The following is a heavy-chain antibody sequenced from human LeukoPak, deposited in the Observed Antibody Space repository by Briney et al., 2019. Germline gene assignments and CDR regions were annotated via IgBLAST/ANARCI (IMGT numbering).Heavy chain of an antibody. CDR2: ISDSGST. D-gene: IGHD6-19*01. J-gene: IGHJ4*02. Sequence: SETLSLTCTVSGGSISRYYWSWIRQPPGKGLEWIGYISDSGSTNYNPSLGSRITISIDASKNQFSLMLPSVTAADTAVYYCARGPPGSGWYLTFDYWGQGTLVTVSS. CDR3: ARGPPGSGWYLTFDY. CDR1: GGSISRYY. V-gene: IGHV4-59*01.